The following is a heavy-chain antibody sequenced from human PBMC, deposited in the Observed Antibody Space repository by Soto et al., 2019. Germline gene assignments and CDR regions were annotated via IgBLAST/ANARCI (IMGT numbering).Heavy chain of an antibody. CDR1: GGSISIDY. Sequence: PSETLSLTCTVSGGSISIDYWSWIRQPPGKGLEWIAYIYYSGSTNCNPSLKSRVAISGDTSKNQFSLKLSSVTAADTAVYYCARTVIGGFDYWGQGTLVTVSS. CDR2: IYYSGST. D-gene: IGHD3-16*02. V-gene: IGHV4-59*01. J-gene: IGHJ4*02. CDR3: ARTVIGGFDY.